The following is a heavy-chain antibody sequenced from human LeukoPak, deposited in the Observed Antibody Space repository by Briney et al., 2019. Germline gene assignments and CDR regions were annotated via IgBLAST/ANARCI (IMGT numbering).Heavy chain of an antibody. D-gene: IGHD3-10*01. CDR2: IYRSGST. V-gene: IGHV4-38-2*02. Sequence: PSETLSLTCTVSGYSISSGYYWGWIRQPPGKGLEWIGSIYRSGSTYYNPSLKSRVTISVDTSKNQFSLKLSSVTAADTAVYYCARDEVTMAVNWFDPWGQGTLVTVSS. CDR1: GYSISSGYY. CDR3: ARDEVTMAVNWFDP. J-gene: IGHJ5*02.